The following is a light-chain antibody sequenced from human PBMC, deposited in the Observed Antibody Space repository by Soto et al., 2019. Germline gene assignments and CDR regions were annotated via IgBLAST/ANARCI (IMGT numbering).Light chain of an antibody. CDR1: QSISTS. J-gene: IGKJ4*01. V-gene: IGKV3-15*01. CDR2: GAS. Sequence: EKEMTQSPATLSLSLGERATLSCRASQSISTSLAWYQQKPGQAPRLLIYGASTRATGVPARFSGSGSGTDFTPSISSLQSEDFAVYYCQQYNSWPLTFGGGTKVEIK. CDR3: QQYNSWPLT.